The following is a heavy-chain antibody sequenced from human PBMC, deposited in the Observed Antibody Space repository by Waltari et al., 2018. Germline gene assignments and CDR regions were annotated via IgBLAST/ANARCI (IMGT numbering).Heavy chain of an antibody. CDR1: GFTFSRYW. D-gene: IGHD3-22*01. J-gene: IGHJ6*03. CDR3: AREPSPDSSGYFYYYMDV. V-gene: IGHV3-74*01. CDR2: INSDGSGT. Sequence: EVQLVESGGGLVRRGGSLRPTCSASGFTFSRYWIHWVRQAQGKGLVWVSRINSDGSGTIYADSVKGRFTISRDNAKNTLYLQLNSLRVEDTAVYYCAREPSPDSSGYFYYYMDVWGKGTTVTVSS.